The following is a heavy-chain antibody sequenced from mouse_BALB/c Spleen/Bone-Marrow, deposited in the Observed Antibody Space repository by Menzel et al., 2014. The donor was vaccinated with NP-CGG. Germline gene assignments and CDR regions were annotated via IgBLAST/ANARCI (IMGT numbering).Heavy chain of an antibody. CDR1: GYTFNDYY. CDR2: IYPGSGTT. D-gene: IGHD1-2*01. V-gene: IGHV1-84*02. Sequence: QVQLKHSGPELVKPGASVKISCKASGYTFNDYYINWVKQKPGQGLEWIGWIYPGSGTTKYNENFKGKATLTVDTSSSTAYIQLSSLTSEDTAVYFCARDYGYVDAMNYWGQGTSVTVSS. CDR3: ARDYGYVDAMNY. J-gene: IGHJ4*01.